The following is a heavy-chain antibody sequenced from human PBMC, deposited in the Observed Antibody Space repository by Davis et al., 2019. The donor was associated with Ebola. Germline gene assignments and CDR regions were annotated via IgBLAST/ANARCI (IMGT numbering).Heavy chain of an antibody. J-gene: IGHJ4*02. CDR1: GYIFTKYY. Sequence: ASVKVSCKASGYIFTKYYIHWVRQVPGQGLKWMGLLIPSGGATSYAQNFQGRVTMTRDTSTNTAYMELSSLRSDDTAVYYCARVMGETTTGYFDYWGQGTLVTVSS. V-gene: IGHV1-46*01. CDR2: LIPSGGAT. CDR3: ARVMGETTTGYFDY. D-gene: IGHD1-1*01.